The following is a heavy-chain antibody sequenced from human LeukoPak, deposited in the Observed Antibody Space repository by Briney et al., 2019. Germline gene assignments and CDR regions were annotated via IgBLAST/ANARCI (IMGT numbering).Heavy chain of an antibody. CDR2: INPSGGST. CDR3: ARDPSRSGWYWDDAFDI. V-gene: IGHV1-46*01. J-gene: IGHJ3*02. D-gene: IGHD6-19*01. Sequence: GASVKVSCKASGYTFTSYYMHWVRQAPGQGLEWMGIINPSGGSTSYAQKFQGRVTITADKSTSTAYMELSSLRSEDTAVYYCARDPSRSGWYWDDAFDIWGQGTMVTVSS. CDR1: GYTFTSYY.